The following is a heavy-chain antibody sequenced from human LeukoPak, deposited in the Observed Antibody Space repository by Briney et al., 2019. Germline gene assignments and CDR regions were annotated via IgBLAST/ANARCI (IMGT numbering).Heavy chain of an antibody. CDR1: GGSISSSHW. V-gene: IGHV4-4*02. D-gene: IGHD6-13*01. CDR3: ARHSSNSMYNFDS. CDR2: IYVGGIT. J-gene: IGHJ4*02. Sequence: PSETLSLTCAVSGGSISSSHWWSWVRQPPGMGLEWIGEIYVGGITVYNPSLKSRVTISLDKSNNLFSLKLSSVTAADTAVYFCARHSSNSMYNFDSWGQGTLVTVSS.